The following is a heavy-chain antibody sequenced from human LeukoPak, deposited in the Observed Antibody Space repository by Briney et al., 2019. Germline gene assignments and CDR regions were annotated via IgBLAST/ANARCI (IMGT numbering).Heavy chain of an antibody. CDR3: ARGTYYNISGYFDS. Sequence: PSQTLSLTCAVSGDSITSGGHSWNWIRQPLGKGLEWIGFITRSGGPYYNPSLKGRVTFSVDRSTIQFSLKLTSVTAADTAVYYCARGTYYNISGYFDSWGQGILVTVSS. J-gene: IGHJ4*02. CDR2: ITRSGGP. CDR1: GDSITSGGHS. D-gene: IGHD3-22*01. V-gene: IGHV4-30-2*01.